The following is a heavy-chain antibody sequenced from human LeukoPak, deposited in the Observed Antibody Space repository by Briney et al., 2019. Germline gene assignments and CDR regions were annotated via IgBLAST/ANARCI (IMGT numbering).Heavy chain of an antibody. D-gene: IGHD3-9*01. Sequence: ASVKVSCKASGYIFTAYGLSWVRQAPGQGLVWMGWVSPYNDNTNYAQILQDRVTMTTDTSTSTAYMELRSLRSDDMAVYYCARQFRYFDWVRGGGDYFDYWGQGTLVTVSS. CDR2: VSPYNDNT. CDR1: GYIFTAYG. V-gene: IGHV1-18*03. CDR3: ARQFRYFDWVRGGGDYFDY. J-gene: IGHJ4*02.